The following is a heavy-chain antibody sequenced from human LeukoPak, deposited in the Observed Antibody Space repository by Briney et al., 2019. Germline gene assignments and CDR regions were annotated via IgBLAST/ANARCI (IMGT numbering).Heavy chain of an antibody. CDR1: GGSISSYY. CDR2: IYYSGST. V-gene: IGHV4-59*01. J-gene: IGHJ5*02. Sequence: SETLSLTCTVSGGSISSYYWSWIRQPPGKGLEWIGYIYYSGSTNYNPSLKSRVTISVDTSKNQFSLKLSSVTAADTAVYYCARDLYYDSSGYYHNWFDPWGQGTLVTVSS. D-gene: IGHD3-22*01. CDR3: ARDLYYDSSGYYHNWFDP.